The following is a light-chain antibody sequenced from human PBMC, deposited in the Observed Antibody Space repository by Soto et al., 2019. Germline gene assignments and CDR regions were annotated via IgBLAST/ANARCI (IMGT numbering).Light chain of an antibody. CDR1: QSISSW. V-gene: IGKV1-5*01. J-gene: IGKJ2*01. CDR3: QQYDGYSGYA. Sequence: DIQITQSPSTLSASVGDRVTITCRASQSISSWLAWYQQKPGKAPQLLIFDASRLENGVPSRFSGSGSGTEFTLTISSLQPDDIGSYYCQQYDGYSGYAFGQGTKVDI. CDR2: DAS.